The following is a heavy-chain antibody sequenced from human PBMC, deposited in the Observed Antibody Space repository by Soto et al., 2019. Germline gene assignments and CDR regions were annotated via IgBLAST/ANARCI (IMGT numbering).Heavy chain of an antibody. CDR1: GFTFSSAW. J-gene: IGHJ4*02. D-gene: IGHD3-10*01. CDR3: CSGVGMVRSWALAY. V-gene: IGHV3-15*07. Sequence: EVRLMESGGGLVKPGGSLRVSCAASGFTFSSAWMFWVRQAPGKGPEWVGRIKSKTDGGTTDYTTRVKDRFTISREDSKNTLYLEMISVDIEDTVVYYCCSGVGMVRSWALAYWGQGVLVTVSS. CDR2: IKSKTDGGTT.